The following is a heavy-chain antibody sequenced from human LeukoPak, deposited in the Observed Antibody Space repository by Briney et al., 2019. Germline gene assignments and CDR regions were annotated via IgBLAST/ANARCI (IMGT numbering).Heavy chain of an antibody. CDR3: ARGRPGHGIDY. V-gene: IGHV3-74*01. D-gene: IGHD1-14*01. CDR2: INSDESSI. Sequence: GSLRLSCAASGFTFSSYWMYWVRQVPGKGLVWVSRINSDESSISYADSVKGRFTISRDNAQNTVYLQMNSLRAEDTAVYYCARGRPGHGIDYWGQGTLVTVSS. J-gene: IGHJ4*02. CDR1: GFTFSSYW.